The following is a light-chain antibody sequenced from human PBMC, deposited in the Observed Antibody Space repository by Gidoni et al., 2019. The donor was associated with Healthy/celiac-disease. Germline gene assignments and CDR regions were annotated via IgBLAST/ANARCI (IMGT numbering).Light chain of an antibody. J-gene: IGLJ2*01. Sequence: QSALTHPSPLSGPPAPPVPLSCTGTRSDVGGYNYVSWYQQHPGKAPKLMIYEVSNRPSGVSNRFSGSKSGNTASLTISGLQAEDEADYYCSSYTSSSTLVVFGGGTKLTVL. CDR1: RSDVGGYNY. CDR2: EVS. CDR3: SSYTSSSTLVV. V-gene: IGLV2-14*01.